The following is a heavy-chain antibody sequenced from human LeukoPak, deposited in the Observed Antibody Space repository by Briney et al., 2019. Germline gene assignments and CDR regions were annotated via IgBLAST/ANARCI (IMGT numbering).Heavy chain of an antibody. Sequence: SETLSLTCTVSGGSISSYYWGWIRQPPGKGLEWIGSIYHSGSTYYNPSLKSRVTISVDTSKNQFSLKLSSVTAADTAVYYCAGREFDDYWGQGTLVTVSS. J-gene: IGHJ4*02. V-gene: IGHV4-38-2*02. D-gene: IGHD3-10*01. CDR1: GGSISSYY. CDR3: AGREFDDY. CDR2: IYHSGST.